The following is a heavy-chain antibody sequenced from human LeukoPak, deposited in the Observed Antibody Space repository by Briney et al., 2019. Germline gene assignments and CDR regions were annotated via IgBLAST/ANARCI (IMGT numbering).Heavy chain of an antibody. J-gene: IGHJ4*02. D-gene: IGHD5-24*01. V-gene: IGHV4-39*01. CDR2: IYYSGST. CDR3: ARRDGYNYFDY. CDR1: GGSISSSSYY. Sequence: SETLSLTCTVSGGSISSSSYYWGWIRQPPGKGLEWIGSIYYSGSTYYNPSLKSRVTISVDTSKNQFSLKLSSVTAADTAVYYCARRDGYNYFDYWGQGTLVTVSS.